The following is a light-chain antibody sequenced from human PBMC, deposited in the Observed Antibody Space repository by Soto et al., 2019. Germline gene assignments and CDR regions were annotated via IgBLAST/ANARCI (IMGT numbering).Light chain of an antibody. J-gene: IGKJ1*01. V-gene: IGKV3-15*01. CDR1: QTISTN. Sequence: ERVRTHTQATLSVAPGERATLSCRASQTISTNLAWYQQKPGQAPRLLIFGASTRATGIPARFSGSGSGTEFTLIISSLQSEDFGVYYCQAYSDWPTWPSAQGSKADVK. CDR2: GAS. CDR3: QAYSDWPTWP.